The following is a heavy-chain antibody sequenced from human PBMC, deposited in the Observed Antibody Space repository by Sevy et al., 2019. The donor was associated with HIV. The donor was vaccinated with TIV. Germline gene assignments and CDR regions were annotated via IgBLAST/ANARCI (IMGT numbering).Heavy chain of an antibody. J-gene: IGHJ4*02. CDR3: AKDMRFEHDYGDYADY. CDR2: IRYDGSNK. Sequence: GGSLRLSCAASGFTFSSYGMHWVRQAPGKGLEWVAFIRYDGSNKYYADSVKGRFTISRDNSKNTLYLQMNSLRAEDTAVYYCAKDMRFEHDYGDYADYWGQGTLVTVSS. V-gene: IGHV3-30*02. D-gene: IGHD4-17*01. CDR1: GFTFSSYG.